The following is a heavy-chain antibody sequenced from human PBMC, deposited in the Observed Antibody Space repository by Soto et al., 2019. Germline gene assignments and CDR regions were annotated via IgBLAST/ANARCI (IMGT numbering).Heavy chain of an antibody. CDR3: AKEYSSGWYGFGYYYGMDV. J-gene: IGHJ6*02. Sequence: GESLKISCAASGFTFSSYAMSWVRQAPGKGLEWVSAISGSGGSTYYADSVKGRFTISRDNSKNTLYLQMNSLRAEDTAVYYCAKEYSSGWYGFGYYYGMDVWGQGTTVTVSS. CDR1: GFTFSSYA. D-gene: IGHD6-19*01. CDR2: ISGSGGST. V-gene: IGHV3-23*01.